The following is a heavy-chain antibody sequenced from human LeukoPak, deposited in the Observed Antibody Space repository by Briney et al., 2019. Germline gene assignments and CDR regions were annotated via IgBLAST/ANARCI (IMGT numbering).Heavy chain of an antibody. D-gene: IGHD1-26*01. Sequence: SETLSLTCAVYGGSFSGYYWSWIRQPPGKGVEWIGEINHSGSTNYNPSLKSRVTISVDTSKNQFSLKLSSVTAADTAVYYCARGPPGSGSYYVFDYWGQGTLVTVSS. CDR3: ARGPPGSGSYYVFDY. CDR1: GGSFSGYY. J-gene: IGHJ4*02. V-gene: IGHV4-34*01. CDR2: INHSGST.